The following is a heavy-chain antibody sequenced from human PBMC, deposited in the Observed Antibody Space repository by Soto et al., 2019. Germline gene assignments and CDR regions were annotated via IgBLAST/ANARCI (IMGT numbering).Heavy chain of an antibody. CDR1: VASMSSGDYY. D-gene: IGHD4-17*01. CDR2: ISYTGST. Sequence: SETLCLTCTFSVASMSSGDYYWSWIRQPPAKGLECIGYISYTGSTYYNPSLKSRVTIPVDTSKNQFSLELSSVTAADTAVYYRARALYDSSDFFFDSWGQGTMVTVSS. V-gene: IGHV4-30-4*01. CDR3: ARALYDSSDFFFDS. J-gene: IGHJ4*02.